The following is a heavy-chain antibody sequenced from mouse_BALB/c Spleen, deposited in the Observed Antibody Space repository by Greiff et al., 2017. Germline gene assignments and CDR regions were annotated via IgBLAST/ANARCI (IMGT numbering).Heavy chain of an antibody. V-gene: IGHV14-1*02. J-gene: IGHJ4*01. CDR2: IDPENGNT. CDR1: GFNIKDYY. Sequence: EVQLQQSGAELVRPGALVKLSCKASGFNIKDYYMHWVKQRPEQGLEWIGWIDPENGNTIYDPKFQGKASITADTSSNTAYLQLSSLTSEDTAVYYCARWVTPYAMDYWGQGTSVTVSS. D-gene: IGHD2-13*01. CDR3: ARWVTPYAMDY.